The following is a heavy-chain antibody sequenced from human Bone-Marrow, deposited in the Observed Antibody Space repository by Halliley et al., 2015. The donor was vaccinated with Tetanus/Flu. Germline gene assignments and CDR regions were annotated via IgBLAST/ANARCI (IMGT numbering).Heavy chain of an antibody. CDR1: GHTFTRFS. D-gene: IGHD2-21*02. Sequence: QLVQSGPEVKKPGASVKVSCKASGHTFTRFSYHWVRQAPGQGLEWMGIIKPSADRTTYAQKFQGRITMTTDTATTTVYMEVKSLKSDDTAVYFCARSAHALVTPGFDYWGQGTLVSVSS. CDR2: IKPSADRT. J-gene: IGHJ4*02. CDR3: ARSAHALVTPGFDY. V-gene: IGHV1-46*01.